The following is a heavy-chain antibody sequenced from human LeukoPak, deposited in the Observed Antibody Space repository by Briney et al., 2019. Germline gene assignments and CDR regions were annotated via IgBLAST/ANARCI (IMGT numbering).Heavy chain of an antibody. CDR2: ISAYNGNT. D-gene: IGHD3-10*01. J-gene: IGHJ4*02. V-gene: IGHV1-18*01. CDR3: ARDLDQYNGRFGGFGHDF. CDR1: GYTFINYG. Sequence: GASVKVSCKASGYTFINYGINWERQAPGQGLEWMGWISAYNGNTNYAQSLQGRVTMTTDTSTSTVYMEMRSLTSDDTAVYYCARDLDQYNGRFGGFGHDFWGQGTLVTVSS.